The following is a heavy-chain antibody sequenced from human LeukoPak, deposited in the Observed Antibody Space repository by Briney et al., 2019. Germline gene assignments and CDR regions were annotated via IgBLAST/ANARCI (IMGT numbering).Heavy chain of an antibody. J-gene: IGHJ5*02. D-gene: IGHD3-10*01. CDR3: AREGALLWFGELFRNWFDP. Sequence: SETLSLTCTVSGGSISSGSYYWRWIRQPAGKGLEWIGRIYTSGSTNYNPSLKSRVTISVDTSKNQFSLKLSSVTAADTAVYYCAREGALLWFGELFRNWFDPWGQGTLVTVSS. V-gene: IGHV4-61*02. CDR2: IYTSGST. CDR1: GGSISSGSYY.